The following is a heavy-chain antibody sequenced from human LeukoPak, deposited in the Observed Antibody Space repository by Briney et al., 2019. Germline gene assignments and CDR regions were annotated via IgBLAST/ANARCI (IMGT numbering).Heavy chain of an antibody. CDR3: ARGGLFDP. CDR2: ISWNSGSI. J-gene: IGHJ5*02. CDR1: GFTFDDYA. Sequence: PGGSLRLSCAASGFTFDDYAMHWVRQAPGKGLEWVSGISWNSGSIGYADSVKGRFTISRDNAKNSLYLQMNSLKTEDTAVYYCARGGLFDPWGQGTLVTVSS. V-gene: IGHV3-9*01.